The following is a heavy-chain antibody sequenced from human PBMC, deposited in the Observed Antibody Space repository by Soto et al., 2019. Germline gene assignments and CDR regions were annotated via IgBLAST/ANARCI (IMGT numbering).Heavy chain of an antibody. D-gene: IGHD6-19*01. CDR1: GYTFTSYG. J-gene: IGHJ5*02. CDR3: ARDDFISSGWYWFDL. CDR2: ISAYNGNT. Sequence: ASVKVSCKASGYTFTSYGISWVRQAPGQGLEWMGWISAYNGNTNYAQKLQGRVTMTTDTSTSTAYMELRSLRSDDTAVYYCARDDFISSGWYWFDLWGQGTLVTVSS. V-gene: IGHV1-18*01.